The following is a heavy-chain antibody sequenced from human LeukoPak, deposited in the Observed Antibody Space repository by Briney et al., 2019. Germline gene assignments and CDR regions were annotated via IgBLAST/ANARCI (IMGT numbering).Heavy chain of an antibody. CDR3: ARVLHFYDSSAYIFDN. J-gene: IGHJ4*02. V-gene: IGHV4-31*03. D-gene: IGHD3-22*01. CDR1: GGSISSGTYY. Sequence: SETLSLTCTVSGGSISSGTYYWSWIRQHPGKGLEWIGNIYYSGNTYYNPSLKVRITISVDTPKNQFSLKLSSVTAADTAVYYCARVLHFYDSSAYIFDNWGQGTLVTVSS. CDR2: IYYSGNT.